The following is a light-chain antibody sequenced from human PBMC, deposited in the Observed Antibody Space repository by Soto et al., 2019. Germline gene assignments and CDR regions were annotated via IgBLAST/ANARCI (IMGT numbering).Light chain of an antibody. CDR3: RSYTSSSHWV. J-gene: IGLJ3*02. CDR2: EVS. Sequence: QSALTQPASVSGSPGQSITISCTGTSSDVGGYNYVSWYQQHPGKAPKLMIYEVSNRPSGVSNRFSGSKSGNTASLTISGPQAGDGANYYCRSYTSSSHWVFGGGTKLTVL. V-gene: IGLV2-14*01. CDR1: SSDVGGYNY.